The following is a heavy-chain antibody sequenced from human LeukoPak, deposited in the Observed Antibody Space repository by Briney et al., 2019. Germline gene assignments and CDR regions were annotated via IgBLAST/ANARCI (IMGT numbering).Heavy chain of an antibody. J-gene: IGHJ6*03. CDR3: ARATAAPPWYYMDV. CDR1: GYTFTSYG. V-gene: IGHV1-18*01. D-gene: IGHD2-2*01. CDR2: ISAYNGNT. Sequence: ASVKVSCKASGYTFTSYGISWVRQAPGQGLEWMGWISAYNGNTNYAQKLQGRVTMTTDTSTSTAYMELRSLRSDDTAVYYCARATAAPPWYYMDVWGKGTTVTVSS.